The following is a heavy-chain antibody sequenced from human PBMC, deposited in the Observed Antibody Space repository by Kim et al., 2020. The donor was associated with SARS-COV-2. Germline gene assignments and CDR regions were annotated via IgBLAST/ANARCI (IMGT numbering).Heavy chain of an antibody. CDR3: ARDRGTDSYGHDLDY. CDR1: GGTFSSYA. CDR2: IIPILGIA. D-gene: IGHD5-18*01. J-gene: IGHJ4*02. V-gene: IGHV1-69*04. Sequence: SVKVSCKASGGTFSSYAISWVRQAPGQGLEWMGRIIPILGIANYAQKFQGRVTITADKSTSTAYMELSSLRSEDTAVYYCARDRGTDSYGHDLDYWGQGTLVTVSS.